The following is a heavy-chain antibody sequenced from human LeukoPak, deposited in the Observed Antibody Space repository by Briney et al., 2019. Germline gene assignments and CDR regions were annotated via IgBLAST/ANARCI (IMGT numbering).Heavy chain of an antibody. J-gene: IGHJ4*02. CDR3: ARECGGDCYNFDY. CDR1: GYTFSSYY. CDR2: INPSGGST. D-gene: IGHD2-21*02. Sequence: ASVTVSCKASGYTFSSYYMRWVRQAPGQGLEWMGIINPSGGSTSYAQKFQGRVTMTRDMSTSTVYMELSSLRSADTAVYYCARECGGDCYNFDYWGQGTLVTVSS. V-gene: IGHV1-46*01.